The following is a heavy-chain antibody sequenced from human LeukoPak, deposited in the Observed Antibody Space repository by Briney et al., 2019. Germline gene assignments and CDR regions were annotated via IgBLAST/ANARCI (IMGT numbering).Heavy chain of an antibody. CDR2: IIPIFGTA. CDR3: ARVDCSGGSCYTSFDY. Sequence: ASVKVSCKASGGTFSSYAISWVRQAPGQGLEWMGGIIPIFGTANYAQKFQGRVTITTDESTSTAYMELSSLRSEDTAVYYCARVDCSGGSCYTSFDYCGQGTLVTVSS. CDR1: GGTFSSYA. D-gene: IGHD2-15*01. J-gene: IGHJ4*02. V-gene: IGHV1-69*05.